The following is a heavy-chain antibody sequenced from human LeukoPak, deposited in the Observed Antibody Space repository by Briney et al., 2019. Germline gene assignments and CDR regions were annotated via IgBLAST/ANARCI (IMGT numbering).Heavy chain of an antibody. J-gene: IGHJ4*02. D-gene: IGHD6-13*01. CDR2: INQDASEI. V-gene: IGHV3-7*01. Sequence: PGRSLRLSCAASAFTFSNYWMSWVRQAPGKGLEWVGNINQDASEINYVDSVKGRFTISRVNAENSLYLQMNSLRAEDTAIYYCARDRHINSWSNDRFDYWGQGALVTVSS. CDR1: AFTFSNYW. CDR3: ARDRHINSWSNDRFDY.